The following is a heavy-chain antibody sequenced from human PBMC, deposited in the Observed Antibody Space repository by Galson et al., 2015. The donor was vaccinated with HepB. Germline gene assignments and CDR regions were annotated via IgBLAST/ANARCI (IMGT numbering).Heavy chain of an antibody. D-gene: IGHD2-21*01. CDR3: AHARRCGSVPINCWYLAV. V-gene: IGHV2-5*02. CDR2: IFWDGDK. CDR1: GFSLSTSGVG. Sequence: PALVKPTQTLTLTCTFSGFSLSTSGVGVGWIRQPPGKAPEWLALIFWDGDKRWSPSLNNRLTITKDTSKNQVVLTMTGMDPVDTAAYHCAHARRCGSVPINCWYLAVWGGGTLVTVSS. J-gene: IGHJ2*01.